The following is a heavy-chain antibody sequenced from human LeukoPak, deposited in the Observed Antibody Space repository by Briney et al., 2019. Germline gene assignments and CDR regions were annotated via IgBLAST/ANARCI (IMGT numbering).Heavy chain of an antibody. CDR1: GCSISSYY. Sequence: SETLSLTCTVSGCSISSYYWSWIRQPPGKGLEWIGYIYYSGCSKYNPSLKCRGTISVDTSKNQFSLKLSSVTAAGTAVYYCARDRRVDLAAAGTFAYCGQGTLVTVSS. CDR3: ARDRRVDLAAAGTFAY. D-gene: IGHD6-13*01. CDR2: IYYSGCS. J-gene: IGHJ4*02. V-gene: IGHV4-59*01.